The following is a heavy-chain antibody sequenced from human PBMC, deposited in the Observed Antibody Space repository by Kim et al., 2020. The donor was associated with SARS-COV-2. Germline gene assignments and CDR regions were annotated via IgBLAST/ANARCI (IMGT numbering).Heavy chain of an antibody. D-gene: IGHD5-18*01. Sequence: GGSLRLSCAASGFTVSSNYMSWVRQAPGKGLEWVSVIYSGGSTYYADSVKGRFTISRDNSKNTLYLQMNSLRAEDTAVYYCAREIQLWSKESAGYNWFDPWGQGTLVTVSS. V-gene: IGHV3-53*01. J-gene: IGHJ5*02. CDR1: GFTVSSNY. CDR2: IYSGGST. CDR3: AREIQLWSKESAGYNWFDP.